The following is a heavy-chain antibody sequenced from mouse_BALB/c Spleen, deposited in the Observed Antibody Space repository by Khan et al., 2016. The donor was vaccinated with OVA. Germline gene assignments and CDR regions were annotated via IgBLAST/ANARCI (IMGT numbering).Heavy chain of an antibody. CDR3: SRSSYRYAFVY. CDR2: IIYTGYT. Sequence: EVQLQESGPSLVKPSQTLSLTCSVTGDSITSGYWNWIRKFPGNKLEYMGYIIYTGYTYYNPSLQSRISITRHTSKNQYSLKLHSVTAEDTATYDWSRSSYRYAFVYWGQGTLVTVSA. J-gene: IGHJ3*01. V-gene: IGHV3-8*02. D-gene: IGHD2-12*01. CDR1: GDSITSGY.